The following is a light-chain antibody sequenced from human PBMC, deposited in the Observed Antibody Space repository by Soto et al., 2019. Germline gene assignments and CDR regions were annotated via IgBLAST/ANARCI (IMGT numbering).Light chain of an antibody. CDR3: QPLPWT. J-gene: IGKJ1*01. CDR1: QSISSW. Sequence: DIQMTQSPSTLSASVGDRVTITCRASQSISSWLAWYQQKPGKAPKLLIYDASSLESGVPSRFSGSGSGTEFPLTISTLQPDDFATYYCQPLPWTFGQGTKVEIK. CDR2: DAS. V-gene: IGKV1-5*01.